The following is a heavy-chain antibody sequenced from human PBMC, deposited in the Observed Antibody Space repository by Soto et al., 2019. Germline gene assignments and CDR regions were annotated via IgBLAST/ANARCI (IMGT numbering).Heavy chain of an antibody. D-gene: IGHD4-17*01. CDR2: ITSSGGAT. CDR3: AKQPTTVTTRWYFDL. Sequence: EVQLLESGGGLVQPGGSLRLSCAASGFTISSYAMTWVRQAPGKGLERVSAITSSGGATYYADSVQGRFTISRDNSKNTLYLQMNSLRAEDTAVYYCAKQPTTVTTRWYFDLWGRGTLVTVSS. V-gene: IGHV3-23*01. J-gene: IGHJ2*01. CDR1: GFTISSYA.